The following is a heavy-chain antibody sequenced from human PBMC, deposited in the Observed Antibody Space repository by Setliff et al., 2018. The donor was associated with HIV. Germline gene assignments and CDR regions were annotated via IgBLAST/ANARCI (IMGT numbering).Heavy chain of an antibody. D-gene: IGHD2-8*02. V-gene: IGHV1-46*01. J-gene: IGHJ6*03. Sequence: ASVKVSCKASGYTFTNYYIHWVRQAPGQGLEWMGLINLSGGRTSYAQKLQGRVTMTTDTSTSTAYMELRNLRSDDTAVYYCARVQVGDPYYSYYYMDVWGEGTTVTVSS. CDR1: GYTFTNYY. CDR3: ARVQVGDPYYSYYYMDV. CDR2: INLSGGRT.